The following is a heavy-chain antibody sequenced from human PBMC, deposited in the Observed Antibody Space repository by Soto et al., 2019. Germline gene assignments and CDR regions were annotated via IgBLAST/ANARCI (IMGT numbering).Heavy chain of an antibody. CDR3: ASSMRWLELRIDY. Sequence: QVQLVQSGAEVKKPGSSVKVSCKASGGTFSSYAISWVRQAPGQGLEWMGGLIPIFGTANYAQKFQGRVTITADESTSTADVELSSLRSENTAVYYCASSMRWLELRIDYWGQGTMVTVS. CDR2: LIPIFGTA. D-gene: IGHD5-12*01. CDR1: GGTFSSYA. J-gene: IGHJ4*02. V-gene: IGHV1-69*12.